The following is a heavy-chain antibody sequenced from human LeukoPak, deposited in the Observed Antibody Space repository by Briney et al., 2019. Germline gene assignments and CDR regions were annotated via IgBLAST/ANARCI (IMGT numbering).Heavy chain of an antibody. CDR2: VYYGGTT. Sequence: SETLSLTCTVSGGPISSPNHFWGWVRQPPGKGLEWIGSVYYGGTTYSNPSLKSRVTMSADTSKNQFSLMLSSVTAADTAVYYCARVVAGTKDFQHWGQGTLVTVSS. J-gene: IGHJ1*01. V-gene: IGHV4-39*01. CDR1: GGPISSPNHF. CDR3: ARVVAGTKDFQH. D-gene: IGHD6-19*01.